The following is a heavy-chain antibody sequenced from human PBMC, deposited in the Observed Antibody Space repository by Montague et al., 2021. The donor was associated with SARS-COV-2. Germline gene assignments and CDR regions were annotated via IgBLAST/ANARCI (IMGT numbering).Heavy chain of an antibody. CDR1: VGSIISYY. D-gene: IGHD3-3*01. V-gene: IGHV4-59*12. J-gene: IGHJ3*02. CDR3: ARGTGPRSITLFGVIISGHVFDI. CDR2: ISYSVST. Sequence: SETLSLTCTVSVGSIISYYWRWIRQPPGRGLQWIGYISYSVSTNYNPSLKSRVIISVDTSKNQFSLKLSSVTAADTAVYYCARGTGPRSITLFGVIISGHVFDIWGQGTRVTVSS.